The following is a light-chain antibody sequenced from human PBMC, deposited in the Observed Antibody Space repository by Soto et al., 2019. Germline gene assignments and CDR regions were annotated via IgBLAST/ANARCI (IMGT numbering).Light chain of an antibody. J-gene: IGKJ2*01. CDR3: QQYNSYPHT. CDR1: QSINSW. V-gene: IGKV1-5*03. CDR2: KAS. Sequence: DIQLTQSPSTLSASVGDRVTITCRASQSINSWLAWYQQRPGKAPNLLIYKASSLQSGVPSRFSANGSGTELTLTISRLQPDDFATYYCQQYNSYPHTFGQGTKLEIK.